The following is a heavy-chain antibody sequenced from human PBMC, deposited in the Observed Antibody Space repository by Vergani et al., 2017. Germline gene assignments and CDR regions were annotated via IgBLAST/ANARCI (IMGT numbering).Heavy chain of an antibody. CDR3: AKDQNVLRFLRYYFKD. Sequence: EVQLVESGGGLVQPGRSLRLSCAASGFTFDDYAMHWVRQAPGKGLEWVSGISGSGGSTYYADSVKGRFTISRDNSKNTLYLQMNSLRAEDTAVYYCAKDQNVLRFLRYYFKDWGQGTLVTVSS. J-gene: IGHJ4*02. D-gene: IGHD3-3*01. CDR1: GFTFDDYA. CDR2: ISGSGGST. V-gene: IGHV3-23*04.